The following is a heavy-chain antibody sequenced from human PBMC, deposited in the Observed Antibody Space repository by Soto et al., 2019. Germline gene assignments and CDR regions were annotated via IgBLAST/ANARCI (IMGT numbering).Heavy chain of an antibody. CDR1: RFTVSNNY. CDR2: IYSGGST. D-gene: IGHD4-17*01. CDR3: ARFGAATVAFDI. Sequence: PGGSLRLSCAAPRFTVSNNYMSWVRQAPGKGLEWVSVIYSGGSTYYADSVKGRFTISRDNSKNTLYLQMNSLRAEDTAVYYCARFGAATVAFDIWGQGTMVTVSS. V-gene: IGHV3-66*01. J-gene: IGHJ3*02.